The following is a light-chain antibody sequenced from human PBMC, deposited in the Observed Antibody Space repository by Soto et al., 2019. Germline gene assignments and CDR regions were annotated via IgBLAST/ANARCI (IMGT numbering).Light chain of an antibody. CDR1: QSVSSNY. Sequence: EFVLTQSPGTLSLSPGERATLSCRASQSVSSNYLAWYHQKPGQAPRLLISGISNRATGIPARFSGSGSGTDFTLTISSLEPEDFAIYYCQQRNTWPPVTFGQGTRLEIK. V-gene: IGKV3-11*01. J-gene: IGKJ5*01. CDR2: GIS. CDR3: QQRNTWPPVT.